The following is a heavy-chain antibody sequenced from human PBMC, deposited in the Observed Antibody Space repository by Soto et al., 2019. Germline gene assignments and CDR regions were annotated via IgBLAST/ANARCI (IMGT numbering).Heavy chain of an antibody. CDR2: IYPGDSDT. J-gene: IGHJ6*02. CDR1: GYSFSIYW. CDR3: ARHHGSPGSYFGMDV. V-gene: IGHV5-51*01. Sequence: GEALKISCNGSGYSFSIYWINWARQMPGKGLEWMGIIYPGDSDTRYSPSFQGQVTISADKSISTAYLQWRSLKASDTAMYYCARHHGSPGSYFGMDVWGQGTTVTVSS. D-gene: IGHD6-13*01.